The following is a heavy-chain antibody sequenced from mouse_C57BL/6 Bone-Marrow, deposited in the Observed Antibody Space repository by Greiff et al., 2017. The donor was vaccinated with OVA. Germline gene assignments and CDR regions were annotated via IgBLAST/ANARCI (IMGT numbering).Heavy chain of an antibody. CDR1: GYTFTSYW. CDR3: ARFGGYTFAY. CDR2: IHPNSGST. V-gene: IGHV1-64*01. Sequence: QVQLQQPGAELVKPGASVKLSCKASGYTFTSYWMHWVKQRPGQGLEWIGMIHPNSGSTNYNEKFKSKATLTVDKSSSTAYMQLSSLTSEDSAGYYCARFGGYTFAYWGQGTLVTVSA. D-gene: IGHD2-2*01. J-gene: IGHJ3*01.